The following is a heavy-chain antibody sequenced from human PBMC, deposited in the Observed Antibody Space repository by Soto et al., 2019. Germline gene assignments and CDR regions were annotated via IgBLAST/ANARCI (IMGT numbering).Heavy chain of an antibody. CDR3: ARAYYYYDSSGPEDWFDP. CDR2: IYYSGST. Sequence: QVQLQESGPGLVKPSQTLSLTCTVSGGSISSGGYYWSWIRQHPGKGLEWIGYIYYSGSTYYNPXXKSRVTISVDXXKXQXXLKLSSVTAADTAVYYCARAYYYYDSSGPEDWFDPWGQGTLVTVSS. V-gene: IGHV4-31*03. J-gene: IGHJ5*02. D-gene: IGHD3-22*01. CDR1: GGSISSGGYY.